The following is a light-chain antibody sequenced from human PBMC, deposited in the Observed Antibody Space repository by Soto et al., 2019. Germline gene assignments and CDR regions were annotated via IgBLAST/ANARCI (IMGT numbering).Light chain of an antibody. V-gene: IGKV3-11*01. CDR1: QSVSSY. CDR3: QQRSNWPFT. CDR2: DAS. J-gene: IGKJ5*01. Sequence: EIVLTQSPATLSLSPGESATLSCRASQSVSSYLAWYQHKPGQAPRILIYDASIRATGIPARFSGSGSGTDFTLTISSLEPEDFAVYYCQQRSNWPFTFGQGTRLEIK.